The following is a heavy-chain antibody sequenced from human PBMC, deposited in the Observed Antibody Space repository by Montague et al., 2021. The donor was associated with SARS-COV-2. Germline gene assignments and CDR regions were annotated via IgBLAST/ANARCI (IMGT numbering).Heavy chain of an antibody. CDR2: IYHSGTT. J-gene: IGHJ3*02. V-gene: IGHV4-38-2*02. D-gene: IGHD5-24*01. CDR1: GYSISSGYC. CDR3: ARDRTFRDGYLDAFEI. Sequence: SETLSLTCTVSGYSISSGYCWGWIRKFPGKGLGWIGSIYHSGTTYYNPSLKSRVTISVDTSKNQFSLKMYSVTAADTAQFYCARDRTFRDGYLDAFEIWGQGTMVTVSS.